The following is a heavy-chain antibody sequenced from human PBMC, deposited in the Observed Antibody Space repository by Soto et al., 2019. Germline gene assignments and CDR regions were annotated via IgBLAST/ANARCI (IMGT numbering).Heavy chain of an antibody. CDR2: ISYDGSNK. CDR3: AKGGVGSTSNAFDI. Sequence: GGSLRLSCAASGVPFSSYGMHLVRQAPGKGLEWVTVISYDGSNKYYADSVKGRFTISRDNSKNTLYLQMHSLRPEDTALYYCAKGGVGSTSNAFDIWGQGTRVTVS. J-gene: IGHJ3*02. CDR1: GVPFSSYG. V-gene: IGHV3-30*18. D-gene: IGHD1-26*01.